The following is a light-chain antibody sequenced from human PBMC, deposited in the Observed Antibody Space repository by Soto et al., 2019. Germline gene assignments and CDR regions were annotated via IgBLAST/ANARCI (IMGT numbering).Light chain of an antibody. V-gene: IGLV2-14*01. CDR1: SSDVGGYNY. CDR3: SSYTRSSTRV. Sequence: QSVLTQPASVSGSPGQSITISCTGTSSDVGGYNYVSWYQQHPGKAPKLMIYEVSNRPSGVSNRFSGSKSGNTASLTISGVQAGDEADYYCSSYTRSSTRVFGGGTKLTVL. J-gene: IGLJ3*02. CDR2: EVS.